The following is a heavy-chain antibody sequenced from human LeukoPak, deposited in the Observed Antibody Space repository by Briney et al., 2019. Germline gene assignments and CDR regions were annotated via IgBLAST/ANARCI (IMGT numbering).Heavy chain of an antibody. CDR2: IIPIFGTA. D-gene: IGHD6-13*01. V-gene: IGHV1-69*06. Sequence: AASVKVSCKASGGTFSSYAISWVRQAPGQGLEWMGGIIPIFGTANYAQKFRGRVTITADKSTRTAYMELSSLRSDDTAVYYCARDPQPYSSSWAFDYWGQGTLVTVSS. CDR3: ARDPQPYSSSWAFDY. J-gene: IGHJ4*02. CDR1: GGTFSSYA.